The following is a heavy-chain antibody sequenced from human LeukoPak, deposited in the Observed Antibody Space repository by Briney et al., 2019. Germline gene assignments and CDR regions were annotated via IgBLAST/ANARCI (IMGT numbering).Heavy chain of an antibody. Sequence: GGSLRLSCAASVFTFSSYAICRVREGPGKGLEWVSAICGSVGGTYYADSVKGRFTIARDNSKNTLYLQMNSMRAEYTAVYYCAKDVLLWFGELSYYDYWGQGTLVTVSS. CDR1: VFTFSSYA. CDR3: AKDVLLWFGELSYYDY. V-gene: IGHV3-23*01. CDR2: ICGSVGGT. J-gene: IGHJ4*02. D-gene: IGHD3-10*01.